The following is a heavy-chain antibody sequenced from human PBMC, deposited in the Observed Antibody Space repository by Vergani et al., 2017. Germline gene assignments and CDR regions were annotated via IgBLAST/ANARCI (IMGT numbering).Heavy chain of an antibody. CDR3: AKQGGYDFWSGQYYFDF. V-gene: IGHV3-23*01. Sequence: EVQLLESGGGLVQPGGSLRLSCAASGFTFSTYAMTWVRQAPGKGLEWVSTISSDGGSTYYADSVKGRFTISRDNSKNTLSLQMNSLRAADTAVYYCAKQGGYDFWSGQYYFDFWGQGTLVTVSS. D-gene: IGHD3-3*01. CDR1: GFTFSTYA. CDR2: ISSDGGST. J-gene: IGHJ4*02.